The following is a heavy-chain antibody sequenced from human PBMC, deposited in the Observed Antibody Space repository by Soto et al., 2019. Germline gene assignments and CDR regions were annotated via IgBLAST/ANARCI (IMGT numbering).Heavy chain of an antibody. Sequence: SETLSLTCAVYGGSFSGYYWSWIRQPPGKGLEWIGEINHSGSTNYNPSLKSRVTISVDTSKNQFSLKLSSVTAADTAVYYCARESTGIAAAETPGGYWGQGTLVTVSS. V-gene: IGHV4-34*01. CDR3: ARESTGIAAAETPGGY. J-gene: IGHJ4*02. D-gene: IGHD6-13*01. CDR2: INHSGST. CDR1: GGSFSGYY.